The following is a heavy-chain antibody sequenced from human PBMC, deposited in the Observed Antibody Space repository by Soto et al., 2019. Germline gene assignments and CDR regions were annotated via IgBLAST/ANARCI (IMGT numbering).Heavy chain of an antibody. CDR2: VNPNTGLT. D-gene: IGHD3-9*01. V-gene: IGHV1-2*02. Sequence: GASVKACCKASGYTFTALYMNWVRQAPGQGLEWMGWVNPNTGLTKYAQKFQGRVIMTRDTSINTAYMELSGLTSDDTAVYYCTPLMRDPWGQGTLVTVSS. J-gene: IGHJ5*02. CDR1: GYTFTALY. CDR3: TPLMRDP.